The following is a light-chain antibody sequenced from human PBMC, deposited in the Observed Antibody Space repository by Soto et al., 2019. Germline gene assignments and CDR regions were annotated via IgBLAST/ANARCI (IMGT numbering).Light chain of an antibody. CDR1: QSISSW. CDR2: DAS. Sequence: TLSASVGDRVTITCRASQSISSWLAWYQQKPGKAPKLLIYDASSLESGVPSRFSGSGSGTEFTPTISSLQPDDFATYYCQQYNSYTWTFGQGTKVDIK. V-gene: IGKV1-5*01. J-gene: IGKJ1*01. CDR3: QQYNSYTWT.